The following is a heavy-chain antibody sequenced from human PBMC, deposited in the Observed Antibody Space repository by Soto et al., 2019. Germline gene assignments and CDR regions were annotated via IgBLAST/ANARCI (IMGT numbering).Heavy chain of an antibody. J-gene: IGHJ6*02. Sequence: QVQLVQSGAEVKKPGSSVKVSCKASGGTFSSYAISWVRQAPGQGLEWMGGIIPIFGTANYAQKFQGRVTITADESTNTAYMELSSLRSEDTAVYYCARDLPPFGAWNSYGMDVWGQGTTVTVSS. CDR2: IIPIFGTA. D-gene: IGHD1-1*01. V-gene: IGHV1-69*12. CDR1: GGTFSSYA. CDR3: ARDLPPFGAWNSYGMDV.